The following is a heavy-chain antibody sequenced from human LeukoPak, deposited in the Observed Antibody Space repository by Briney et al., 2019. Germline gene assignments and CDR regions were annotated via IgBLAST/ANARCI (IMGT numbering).Heavy chain of an antibody. V-gene: IGHV3-11*01. J-gene: IGHJ4*02. Sequence: PGGSLRLSCAASGFTFSDYYMSWIRQAPGKGLEWVSYISSSGSTIYYADSVKGRFTIYRDNAKNSLYLQMNSLRAEDTAVYYCARGKVVPAAPLDYWGQGTLVTVSS. CDR3: ARGKVVPAAPLDY. CDR2: ISSSGSTI. CDR1: GFTFSDYY. D-gene: IGHD2-2*01.